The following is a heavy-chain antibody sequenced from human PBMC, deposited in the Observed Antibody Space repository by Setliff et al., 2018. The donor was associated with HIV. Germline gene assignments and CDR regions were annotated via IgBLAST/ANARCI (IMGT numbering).Heavy chain of an antibody. D-gene: IGHD2-15*01. CDR3: ASENGDGSGGACYFMLDS. V-gene: IGHV4-39*07. J-gene: IGHJ4*02. Sequence: ASETLSLTCTVSGGSISSSHDFWNWIRQPPGKGLECIGAITYGGITYYNPSLTSRATIAVETSKNQFSLKVTSVTAADAGVYYVASENGDGSGGACYFMLDSWGQGTRVTV. CDR2: ITYGGIT. CDR1: GGSISSSHDF.